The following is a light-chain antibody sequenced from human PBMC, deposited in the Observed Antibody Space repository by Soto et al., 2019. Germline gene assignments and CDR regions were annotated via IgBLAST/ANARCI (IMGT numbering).Light chain of an antibody. J-gene: IGKJ2*03. CDR2: GIS. CDR3: LHDALFPYS. Sequence: AIQMTQSPSSLSASVGDTVTFTCRASQAIRNDLGWFQQRPGKPPKLLIYGISILQTGVPSRFSGSGSGTEFTLPISGLQPEDFATYYCLHDALFPYSFGQGTRLEI. CDR1: QAIRND. V-gene: IGKV1-6*01.